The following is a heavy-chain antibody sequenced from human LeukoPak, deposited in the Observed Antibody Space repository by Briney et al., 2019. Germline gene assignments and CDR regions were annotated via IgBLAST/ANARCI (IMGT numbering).Heavy chain of an antibody. CDR1: GGSISSYY. Sequence: SETLSLTCTVSGGSISSYYWSWIRQPPGKGLEWIGYIYYSGSTNYNPSLKSRVTISVDTSKNQFSLKLSSVTAADMAVYYCARIGYDFWSGYYYYYMDVWGKGTTVTVSS. CDR3: ARIGYDFWSGYYYYYMDV. CDR2: IYYSGST. J-gene: IGHJ6*03. V-gene: IGHV4-59*01. D-gene: IGHD3-3*01.